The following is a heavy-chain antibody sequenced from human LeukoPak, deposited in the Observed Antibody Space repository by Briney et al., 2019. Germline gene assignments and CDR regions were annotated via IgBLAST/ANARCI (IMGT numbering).Heavy chain of an antibody. CDR1: GFTFNSYN. CDR2: ISSSTSTI. V-gene: IGHV3-48*02. CDR3: ARAYSSSSGRDAFDS. J-gene: IGHJ3*02. Sequence: GSLRLSCAASGFTFNSYNMNWVRQAPGKGLEWVSYISSSTSTIYYEDSVKGRFTISRDSAKTSLFLHMNSLRDEDTAVYYCARAYSSSSGRDAFDSWGLGTLVTVSS. D-gene: IGHD6-6*01.